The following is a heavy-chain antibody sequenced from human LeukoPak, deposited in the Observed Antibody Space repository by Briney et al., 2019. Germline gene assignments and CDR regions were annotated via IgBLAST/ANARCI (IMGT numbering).Heavy chain of an antibody. CDR1: GGSISSYY. D-gene: IGHD3-10*01. J-gene: IGHJ4*02. Sequence: SETLSLTCTVSGGSISSYYWSWIRQPPGKGLEWIGYIYYSGSTNYNPSLKSRVTISVDTSKNQFSLKLSSVTAAGTAVYYCARHGTSYWFGESELDYWGQGTLVTVSS. CDR3: ARHGTSYWFGESELDY. CDR2: IYYSGST. V-gene: IGHV4-59*08.